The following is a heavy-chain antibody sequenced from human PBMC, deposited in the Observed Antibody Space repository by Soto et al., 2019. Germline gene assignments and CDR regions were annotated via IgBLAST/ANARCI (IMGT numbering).Heavy chain of an antibody. V-gene: IGHV3-23*01. Sequence: VHLLESGGGLVQPGGSLRLACTASGFTFNHYAMSWVRQAPGKGLEWVSAVSGRGGSTKYADSVKGRFIISRDNSRNILYLQMNSLRADDAAMYFCARSLFMVAPDNEPFDYWGQGTLVTVSS. CDR3: ARSLFMVAPDNEPFDY. CDR2: VSGRGGST. J-gene: IGHJ4*02. CDR1: GFTFNHYA. D-gene: IGHD5-12*01.